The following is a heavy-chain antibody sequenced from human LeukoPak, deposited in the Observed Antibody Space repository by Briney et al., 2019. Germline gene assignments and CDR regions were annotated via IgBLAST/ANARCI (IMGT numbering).Heavy chain of an antibody. CDR1: GFTFSTYA. Sequence: PGGSLRLSCAASGFTFSTYAIHWVRQAPGKGLEWVTVISYDGNTKLYADSVKGRFAISRDNSKNTLYLQLNSLRDEDTAVYYCARGQGYGDYLTPLDYWGQGTLVTVSS. D-gene: IGHD4-17*01. CDR3: ARGQGYGDYLTPLDY. V-gene: IGHV3-30*09. CDR2: ISYDGNTK. J-gene: IGHJ4*02.